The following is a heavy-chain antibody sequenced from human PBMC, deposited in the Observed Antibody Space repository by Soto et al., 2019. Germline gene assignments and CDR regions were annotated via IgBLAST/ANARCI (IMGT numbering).Heavy chain of an antibody. D-gene: IGHD3-10*01. V-gene: IGHV5-51*01. CDR1: GYSFTSYW. J-gene: IGHJ6*02. CDR2: IYPGDSDT. Sequence: GESLKISCKGSGYSFTSYWTGWVRQMPGKGLEWMGIIYPGDSDTRYSPSFQGQVTISADKSISTAYLQWSSLKASDTAMYYCAGGGVRGVITRTRDYYGMDVWGQGTTVTV. CDR3: AGGGVRGVITRTRDYYGMDV.